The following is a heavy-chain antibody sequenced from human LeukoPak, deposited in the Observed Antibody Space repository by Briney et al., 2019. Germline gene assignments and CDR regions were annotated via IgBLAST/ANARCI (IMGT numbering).Heavy chain of an antibody. J-gene: IGHJ5*02. Sequence: PSETLSLTCTVSGGSISSSSYYWGWIRQPPGKGLEWIGSIYYSGSTYYNPSLKSRVTISVDTSKNQFSLKLSSVTAADTAVYYCARLPLIAAAVDWFDPWGQGTLVTVSS. CDR2: IYYSGST. CDR3: ARLPLIAAAVDWFDP. D-gene: IGHD6-13*01. CDR1: GGSISSSSYY. V-gene: IGHV4-39*01.